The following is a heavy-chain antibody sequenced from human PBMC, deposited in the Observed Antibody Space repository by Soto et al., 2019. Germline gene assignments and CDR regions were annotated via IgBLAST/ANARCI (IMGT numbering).Heavy chain of an antibody. Sequence: GSLRLSCAASGFTFSSYGMHWVRQAPGKGLEWVAVIWYDRSNKYYADSVKGRFTISRDNSKNTLYLQMNSLRAEDTAVYYCARDQGVYDYYDSSGYRPFDYWGQGTLVTVSS. V-gene: IGHV3-33*01. CDR2: IWYDRSNK. CDR3: ARDQGVYDYYDSSGYRPFDY. D-gene: IGHD3-22*01. CDR1: GFTFSSYG. J-gene: IGHJ4*02.